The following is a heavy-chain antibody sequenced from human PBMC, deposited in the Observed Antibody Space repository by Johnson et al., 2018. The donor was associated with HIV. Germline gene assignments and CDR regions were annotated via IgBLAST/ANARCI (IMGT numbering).Heavy chain of an antibody. CDR2: RRYDGSNK. Sequence: QVQLLESGGGVVQPGGSLRLSCAASGFTFSSYGMHWVRQAPGKGLEWVAFRRYDGSNKYYADSVKGRFTISRDNSKNTLYLQMNSLRVEDTDVYYCAKDFGACWGRPADAFDIWGQGTMVTVSS. V-gene: IGHV3-30*02. J-gene: IGHJ3*02. D-gene: IGHD3-16*01. CDR1: GFTFSSYG. CDR3: AKDFGACWGRPADAFDI.